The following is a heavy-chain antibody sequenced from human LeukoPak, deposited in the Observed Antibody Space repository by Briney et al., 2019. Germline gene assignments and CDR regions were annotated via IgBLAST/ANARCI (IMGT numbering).Heavy chain of an antibody. J-gene: IGHJ4*02. Sequence: GGSLRLSCEASGFSFSSHWMDWVRQAPGKGLEWVANIKPDESEKYYVASVKGRFTISRDNAKNSLYLQMDSLRVDDTAVYYCARDVPFGESCDYWGQGTLVTVSS. CDR3: ARDVPFGESCDY. CDR1: GFSFSSHW. CDR2: IKPDESEK. V-gene: IGHV3-7*04. D-gene: IGHD3-10*01.